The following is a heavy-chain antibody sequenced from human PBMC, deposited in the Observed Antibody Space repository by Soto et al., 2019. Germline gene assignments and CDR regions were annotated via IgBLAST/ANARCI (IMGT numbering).Heavy chain of an antibody. J-gene: IGHJ3*02. CDR3: ARDGGAVASDI. D-gene: IGHD6-19*01. CDR2: IGAYNGNT. Sequence: QVQLVQSGAEVKKPGASVKVSCKASGYTFTSYGISWVRQAPGQGLEWMGWIGAYNGNTNYAQKLQGRVTRTTDTSTSTGYMELRSLRSDDTAVYDWARDGGAVASDIWGQGTMVTVSS. V-gene: IGHV1-18*01. CDR1: GYTFTSYG.